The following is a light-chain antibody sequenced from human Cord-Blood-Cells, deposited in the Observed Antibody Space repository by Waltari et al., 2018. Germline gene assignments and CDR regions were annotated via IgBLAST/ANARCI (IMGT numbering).Light chain of an antibody. CDR2: GAS. CDR1: QSVSSN. J-gene: IGKJ1*01. Sequence: EIVMTQSPATLSVSPGARATLSCRASQSVSSNLAWYQQKPGQAPRLLIYGASTRATGIPASFSGSGSGTEFTLTISSLQSEDFAVYYCQQYNNWSWTFGQGTKVEIK. CDR3: QQYNNWSWT. V-gene: IGKV3-15*01.